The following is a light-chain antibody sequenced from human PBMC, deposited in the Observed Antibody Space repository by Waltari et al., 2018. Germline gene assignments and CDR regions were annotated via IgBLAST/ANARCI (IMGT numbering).Light chain of an antibody. CDR3: QVWDSGTNHYV. CDR2: DDG. V-gene: IGLV3-21*02. J-gene: IGLJ1*01. CDR1: TLGRKT. Sequence: SYELTQPPSVSVAPGQTARVTWDGDTLGRKTVHWDQHKPGQAPVLVVYDDGDRPSGIPERFSGSNSGNTAALTISRVDAGDEAEYYCQVWDSGTNHYVFGTVTKVTVL.